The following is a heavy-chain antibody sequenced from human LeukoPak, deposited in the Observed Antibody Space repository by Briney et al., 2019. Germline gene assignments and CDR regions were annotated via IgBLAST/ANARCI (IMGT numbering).Heavy chain of an antibody. D-gene: IGHD2-2*01. CDR1: EYAFRAYP. J-gene: IGHJ4*02. V-gene: IGHV3-21*01. CDR3: VRGDNRDQ. CDR2: ISKSSALK. Sequence: GGSLRLSCVASEYAFRAYPFTWVRQAPGKGLEYVSSISKSSALKYYSESVRGRFTISRDNAENSLYLDMSNLGAEDTAVYFCVRGDNRDQWGQGTLVTVSS.